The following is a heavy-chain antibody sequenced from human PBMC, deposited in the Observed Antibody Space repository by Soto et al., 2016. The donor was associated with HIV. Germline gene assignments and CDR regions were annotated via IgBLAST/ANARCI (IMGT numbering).Heavy chain of an antibody. CDR1: GFTFSSYA. CDR3: ASPRDDSSGYYPRFDY. V-gene: IGHV3-23*01. D-gene: IGHD3-22*01. CDR2: ISGSGGST. Sequence: EVQLLESGGGLVQPGGSLRLSCAASGFTFSSYAMSWVRQAPGKGLEWVSAISGSGGSTYYADSVKGRFTISRDNSKNTLYLQMNSLRAEDTAVYYCASPRDDSSGYYPRFDYWGQGTLVTVSS. J-gene: IGHJ4*02.